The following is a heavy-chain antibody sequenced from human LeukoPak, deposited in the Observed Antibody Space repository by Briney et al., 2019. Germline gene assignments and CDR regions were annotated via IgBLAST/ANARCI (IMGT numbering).Heavy chain of an antibody. Sequence: PSQTLSLTCSVSGGSISSGSYYWSWIPQPAGKGLEWIGRIYTSGSTNYNPSLKSRVTMSFDASNNQFSLRLSSVTAADTAVYYCARVTTGGYYNYWGQGTLVTVSS. CDR2: IYTSGST. CDR1: GGSISSGSYY. V-gene: IGHV4-61*02. CDR3: ARVTTGGYYNY. D-gene: IGHD3-22*01. J-gene: IGHJ4*02.